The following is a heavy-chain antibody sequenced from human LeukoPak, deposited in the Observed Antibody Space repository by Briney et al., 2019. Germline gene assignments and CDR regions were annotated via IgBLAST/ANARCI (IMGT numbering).Heavy chain of an antibody. Sequence: SETLSLTCSVSVGSLSSYYWSWLRQPPGKGLEWIGYIFYSGVTTYNPSLKSRVSISLDSPKNQFFLRLTSVTAADTGVYYCARVGDRYCSSTRCDYYYYMDVWGKGTTVTVSS. V-gene: IGHV4-59*01. CDR3: ARVGDRYCSSTRCDYYYYMDV. D-gene: IGHD2-2*01. J-gene: IGHJ6*03. CDR1: VGSLSSYY. CDR2: IFYSGVT.